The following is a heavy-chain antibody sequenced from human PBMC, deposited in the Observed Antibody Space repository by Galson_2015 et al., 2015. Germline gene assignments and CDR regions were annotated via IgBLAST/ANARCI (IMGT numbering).Heavy chain of an antibody. CDR3: ARMGGAVPDYGGNTRYYYYYYMDV. Sequence: SVKVSCKASGYTFTSYGISWVRQAPGQGLEWMGWISAYNGNTNYAQKLQGRVTMTTDTSTSTAYMELRSLRSDDTAVYYCARMGGAVPDYGGNTRYYYYYYMDVWGKGTTVTVSS. CDR1: GYTFTSYG. D-gene: IGHD4-23*01. J-gene: IGHJ6*03. CDR2: ISAYNGNT. V-gene: IGHV1-18*01.